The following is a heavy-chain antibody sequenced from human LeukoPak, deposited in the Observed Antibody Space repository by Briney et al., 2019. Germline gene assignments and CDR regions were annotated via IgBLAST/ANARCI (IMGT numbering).Heavy chain of an antibody. V-gene: IGHV4-39*07. J-gene: IGHJ4*02. CDR1: GGSISSSSYY. CDR2: IYYSEST. D-gene: IGHD6-13*01. Sequence: SETLSLTCTVSGGSISSSSYYWGWLRQPPGKGLERIGSIYYSESTYDHPSLKSRVTISVDTSKNQFSLKLSSVTAADTAVYYLERGSSWYQTYFDYWGQGTLVTVSS. CDR3: ERGSSWYQTYFDY.